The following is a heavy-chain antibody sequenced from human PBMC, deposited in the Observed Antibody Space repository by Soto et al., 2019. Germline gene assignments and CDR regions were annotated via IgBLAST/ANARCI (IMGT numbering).Heavy chain of an antibody. V-gene: IGHV3-33*01. J-gene: IGHJ4*02. Sequence: SLRLSCAASGFTFSSYGMHWFRQSPGKGLEWVAVIWYGGSNKYYADSVKGRFTISRDNSKNTLYLQMNSLRAEDTAVYYCARGHWPAATFFDYWGQGTLVIVSS. CDR2: IWYGGSNK. CDR1: GFTFSSYG. CDR3: ARGHWPAATFFDY. D-gene: IGHD2-15*01.